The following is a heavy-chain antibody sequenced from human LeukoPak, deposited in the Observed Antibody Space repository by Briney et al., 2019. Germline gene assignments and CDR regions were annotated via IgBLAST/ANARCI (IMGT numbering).Heavy chain of an antibody. CDR3: AKDRRSGSYSTLDY. CDR1: GFTFSSYA. D-gene: IGHD1-26*01. CDR2: ISASGVST. Sequence: GGSLRLSCAASGFTFSSYAMSWVRQAPGKGLEWVSAISASGVSTCYADSVKGRFTISRDYSKNTLYLQMNSLRAEDTAVYYCAKDRRSGSYSTLDYWGQGTLVTVSS. V-gene: IGHV3-23*01. J-gene: IGHJ4*02.